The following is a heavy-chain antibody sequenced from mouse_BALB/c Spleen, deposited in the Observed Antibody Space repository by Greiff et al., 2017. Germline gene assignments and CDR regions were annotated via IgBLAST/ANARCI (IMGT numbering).Heavy chain of an antibody. V-gene: IGHV1S22*01. CDR3: TRSYYDYDVAY. CDR1: GYTFTSYW. CDR2: IYPGSGST. D-gene: IGHD2-4*01. J-gene: IGHJ3*01. Sequence: LKQPGSELVRPGASVKLSCKASGYTFTSYWMHWVKQRPGQGIEWIGNIYPGSGSTNYDEKFKSKATLTVDTSSSTAYMQLSSLTSEDSAVYYCTRSYYDYDVAYWGQGTLVTVSA.